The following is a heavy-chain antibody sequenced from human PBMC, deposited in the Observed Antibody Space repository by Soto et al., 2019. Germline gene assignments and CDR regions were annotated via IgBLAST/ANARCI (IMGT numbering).Heavy chain of an antibody. V-gene: IGHV4-59*02. J-gene: IGHJ4*02. D-gene: IGHD1-26*01. CDR3: ARRYGGIFDY. CDR1: GGSVSSYY. Sequence: SETLRLTCTVAGGSVSSYYWTWIRPPPGKGLEWIGYMYYSGSTNYNPSLKSRVTISVDTSKNQFSLKLSSVTAADTAVYYCARRYGGIFDYWGLGTLVTVS. CDR2: MYYSGST.